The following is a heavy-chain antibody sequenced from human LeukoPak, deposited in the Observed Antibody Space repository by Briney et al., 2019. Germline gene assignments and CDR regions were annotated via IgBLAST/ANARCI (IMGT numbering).Heavy chain of an antibody. J-gene: IGHJ4*02. CDR1: GFAFSSYA. D-gene: IGHD2-15*01. CDR2: IRYDGSNK. CDR3: AKDEIGYCSGGSCYPTFDY. V-gene: IGHV3-30*02. Sequence: GGSLRLSCAASGFAFSSYAMHWVRQAPGKGLEWVAFIRYDGSNKYYADSVKGRFTISRDDSKNTLYLQMNSLRAEDTAAYYCAKDEIGYCSGGSCYPTFDYWGQGTLVTVSS.